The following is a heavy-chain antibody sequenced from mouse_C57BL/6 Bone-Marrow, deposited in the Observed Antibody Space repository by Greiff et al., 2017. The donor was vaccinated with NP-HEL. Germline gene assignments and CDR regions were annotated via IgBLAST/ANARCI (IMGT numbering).Heavy chain of an antibody. D-gene: IGHD4-1*01. CDR1: GFTFSSYA. J-gene: IGHJ2*01. Sequence: EVHLVESGGGLVKPGGSLKLSCAASGFTFSSYAMSWVRQTPEKRLEWVATISDGGSYTYYPDNVKGRFTISRDNAKNNLYLQMSHLKSEDTAMYYCARDRGTGFDYWGKGTTLTVSS. V-gene: IGHV5-4*01. CDR2: ISDGGSYT. CDR3: ARDRGTGFDY.